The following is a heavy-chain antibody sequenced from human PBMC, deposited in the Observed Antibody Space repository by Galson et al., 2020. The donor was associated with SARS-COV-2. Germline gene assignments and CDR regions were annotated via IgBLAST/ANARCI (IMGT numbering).Heavy chain of an antibody. V-gene: IGHV3-15*01. D-gene: IGHD3-3*01. CDR1: GFTFSNAW. Sequence: GESLKISCAASGFTFSNAWMSWVRQAPGKGLEWVGRIKSETDGETTDYAAPVKGRLTISRHDSKNTLYLQMNSLKTDDTAVYYCTTGEYYDLWSGATGYFAYWGQGTLVTVSS. CDR2: IKSETDGETT. J-gene: IGHJ4*02. CDR3: TTGEYYDLWSGATGYFAY.